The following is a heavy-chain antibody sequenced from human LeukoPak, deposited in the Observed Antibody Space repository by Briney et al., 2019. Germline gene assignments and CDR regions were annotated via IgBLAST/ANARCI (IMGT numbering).Heavy chain of an antibody. CDR2: IKHSGST. V-gene: IGHV4-34*01. Sequence: SETLSLTCAVYGGSFSGYYWSWIRQPPGKGLEWIGEIKHSGSTNYNPSLKSLVTISVDTSKNHFSLKLSSVSAADTAVYYCARGLTYYDYVWGSYRYTGWFDPWGQGTLVTVSS. J-gene: IGHJ5*02. CDR3: ARGLTYYDYVWGSYRYTGWFDP. D-gene: IGHD3-16*02. CDR1: GGSFSGYY.